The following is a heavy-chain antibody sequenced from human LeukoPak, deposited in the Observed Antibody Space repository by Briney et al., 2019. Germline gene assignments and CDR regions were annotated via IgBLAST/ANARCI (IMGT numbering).Heavy chain of an antibody. V-gene: IGHV3-11*01. Sequence: PGGSLRLSCAASGFSFSDYYMSWIRQAPGKGLEWVSCISSSGSTIYYADSVKGRFTISRDNAKNSLYLQMNSLRAEDTAVYYCARDLYYDSSGYYFDPWGPGTLVTVSS. CDR1: GFSFSDYY. D-gene: IGHD3-22*01. CDR3: ARDLYYDSSGYYFDP. J-gene: IGHJ5*02. CDR2: ISSSGSTI.